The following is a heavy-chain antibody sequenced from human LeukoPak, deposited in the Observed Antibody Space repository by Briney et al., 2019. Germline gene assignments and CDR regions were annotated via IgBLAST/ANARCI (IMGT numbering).Heavy chain of an antibody. CDR3: ATRRVPAAKGPHYFDY. J-gene: IGHJ4*02. CDR2: INHSGST. Sequence: PSETLSLTCAVYGGSFSGYYWSWIRQPPGKGLEWIGEINHSGSTNYNPSLKSRVTISVDTSKNQFSLKLSSVTAADTAVYYCATRRVPAAKGPHYFDYWGQGTLVTVSS. CDR1: GGSFSGYY. D-gene: IGHD2-2*01. V-gene: IGHV4-34*01.